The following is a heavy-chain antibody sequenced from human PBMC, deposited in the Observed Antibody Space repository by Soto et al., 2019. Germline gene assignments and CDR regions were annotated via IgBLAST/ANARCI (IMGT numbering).Heavy chain of an antibody. CDR2: LYNSGST. D-gene: IGHD5-18*01. CDR1: GGSVSSGSYY. Sequence: QVQLQESGPGLVKPSETLSLTCTVSGGSVSSGSYYWTWIRQPPGKGLEWIGCLYNSGSTNYNPALKGRATISVDTSKNQFSLRLSSVTAADTAVYYCARANGYSYGYFDYWGQGTLVTVSS. V-gene: IGHV4-61*01. J-gene: IGHJ4*02. CDR3: ARANGYSYGYFDY.